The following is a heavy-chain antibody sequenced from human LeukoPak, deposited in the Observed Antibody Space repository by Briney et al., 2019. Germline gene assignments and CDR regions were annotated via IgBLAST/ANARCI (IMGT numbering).Heavy chain of an antibody. CDR3: ARVSPKGAVTAIFDAFDI. D-gene: IGHD2-21*02. CDR1: GYTFTGYY. CDR2: INPNSGGT. Sequence: ASVKVSCKASGYTFTGYYMHWVRQAPGQGLEWMGWINPNSGGTNYAQKFQGRVTMTRDTSISTAYMELSRLRSDDTAVYYCARVSPKGAVTAIFDAFDIWGQGTMVTVSS. J-gene: IGHJ3*02. V-gene: IGHV1-2*02.